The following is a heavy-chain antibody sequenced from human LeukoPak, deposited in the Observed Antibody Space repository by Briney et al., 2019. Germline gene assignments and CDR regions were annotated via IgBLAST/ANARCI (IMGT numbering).Heavy chain of an antibody. V-gene: IGHV1-69*13. D-gene: IGHD3-22*01. CDR1: GYTFTSYG. J-gene: IGHJ5*02. CDR2: IIPIFGTA. CDR3: ARGSVGNGLLLQLWFDP. Sequence: SVKVSCKASGYTFTSYGISWVRQAPGQGLEWMGGIIPIFGTANYAQKFQGRVTITADESTSTAYMELSSLRSEDTAVYYCARGSVGNGLLLQLWFDPWGRGTLVTVSS.